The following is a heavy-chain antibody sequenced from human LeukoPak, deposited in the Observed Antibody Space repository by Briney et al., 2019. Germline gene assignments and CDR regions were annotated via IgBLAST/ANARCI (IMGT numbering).Heavy chain of an antibody. Sequence: ASVKVSCKASGYTFTGYYMHWVRQAPGQGLEWMGWINPNSGGTNYAQKFQGRVTMTRDTSTSTAYMELSRLRSDDTAVYYCARRSYGIRAFDIWGQGTMVTVSS. CDR1: GYTFTGYY. V-gene: IGHV1-2*02. J-gene: IGHJ3*02. D-gene: IGHD5-18*01. CDR2: INPNSGGT. CDR3: ARRSYGIRAFDI.